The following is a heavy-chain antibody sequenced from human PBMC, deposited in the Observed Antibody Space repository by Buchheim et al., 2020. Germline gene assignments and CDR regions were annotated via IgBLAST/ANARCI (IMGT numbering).Heavy chain of an antibody. CDR3: VRDQF. CDR1: GFAFRTSW. V-gene: IGHV3-7*01. J-gene: IGHJ4*02. CDR2: IKQDGSEE. Sequence: EVRLVQSGGGLVQPGGSLRLSCVASGFAFRTSWMTWVRQAPGKGPEWVANIKQDGSEEYYVDSVKGRFTISRDNARNSVYLQRNGLRAEDTAVYYCVRDQFWGQGTL. D-gene: IGHD5-24*01.